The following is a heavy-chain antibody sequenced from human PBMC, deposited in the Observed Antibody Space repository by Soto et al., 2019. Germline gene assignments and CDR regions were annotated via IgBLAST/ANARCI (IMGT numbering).Heavy chain of an antibody. CDR1: GGSISSNNW. J-gene: IGHJ4*02. V-gene: IGHV4-4*02. CDR3: ACITMIVVAANFDY. CDR2: IYYSGIT. Sequence: SETLSLTCAVSGGSISSNNWWSWVRQSPGSGLEWIGEIYYSGITNYNPSLKSRVTISIDKAKNQFSLKLSSVTAADTAVYYCACITMIVVAANFDYWGQGTLVTVSS. D-gene: IGHD3-22*01.